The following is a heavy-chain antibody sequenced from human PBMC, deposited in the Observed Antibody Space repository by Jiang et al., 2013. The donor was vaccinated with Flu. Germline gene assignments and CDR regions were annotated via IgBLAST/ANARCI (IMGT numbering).Heavy chain of an antibody. D-gene: IGHD6-13*01. Sequence: GVVQPGRSLRLSCAASGFTFSSYGMHWVRQAPGKGLEWVAVISYDGSNKYYADSVKGRFTISRDNSKNTLYLQMNSLRAEDTAVYYCAKGSYSSHRPVQRGMDVWGQGTTVTVSS. J-gene: IGHJ6*02. CDR3: AKGSYSSHRPVQRGMDV. CDR1: GFTFSSYG. CDR2: ISYDGSNK. V-gene: IGHV3-30*18.